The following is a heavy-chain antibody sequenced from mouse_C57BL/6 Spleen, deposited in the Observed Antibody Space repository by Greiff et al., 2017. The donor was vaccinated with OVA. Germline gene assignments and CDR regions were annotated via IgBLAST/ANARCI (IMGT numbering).Heavy chain of an antibody. Sequence: EVKLMESGGGLVKPGGSLKLSCAASGFTFSDYGMHWVRQAPEKGLEWVAYISSGSSTIYYADTVKGRFTISRDNAKNTRFLQMTSLRSEDTAMYYCARKSMDYWGQVTSVTVSS. J-gene: IGHJ4*01. CDR3: ARKSMDY. CDR1: GFTFSDYG. CDR2: ISSGSSTI. V-gene: IGHV5-17*01.